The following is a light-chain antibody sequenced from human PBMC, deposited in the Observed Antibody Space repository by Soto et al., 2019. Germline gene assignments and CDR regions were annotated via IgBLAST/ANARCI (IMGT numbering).Light chain of an antibody. V-gene: IGKV3-20*01. CDR2: GAS. Sequence: EFVLTQSPGTLSLSPGERATLSCRASQSLSSSYLAWYQQKPGQAPRLLIYGASSRATGIPDRFSGSGSGTDFTLTISRLEPEDFAVYYCQQYGSSPSFGQGTKVDIK. CDR3: QQYGSSPS. J-gene: IGKJ1*01. CDR1: QSLSSSY.